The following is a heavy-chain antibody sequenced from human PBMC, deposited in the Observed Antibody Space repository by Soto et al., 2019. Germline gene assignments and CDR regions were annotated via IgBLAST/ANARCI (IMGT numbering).Heavy chain of an antibody. J-gene: IGHJ6*02. CDR3: AREGQAPYYYYGMDV. CDR2: ISGYNGNT. Sequence: QVQLVQSGAEVKKPGASVTVSCKASGYTFTNYGFSWVRQAPGQGLEWMGWISGYNGNTKYAEKFQNRVTMTTDTSTNTAHMELRSLRSDDTAVYYCAREGQAPYYYYGMDVWGQGTAATVSS. CDR1: GYTFTNYG. V-gene: IGHV1-18*01.